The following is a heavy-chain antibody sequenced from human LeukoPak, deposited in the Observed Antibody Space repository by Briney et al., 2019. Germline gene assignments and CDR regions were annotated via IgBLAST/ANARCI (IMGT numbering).Heavy chain of an antibody. CDR2: ISAYNGHT. J-gene: IGHJ4*02. Sequence: GASVKVSCKASGYTFTSYGISWVRQAPGQALEWMGWISAYNGHTNYAQKFQGRVTMTTDTSTSTAYMELRSLRSGDTSVYYCARQVDTTMALPDYWGQGTLVTVSS. V-gene: IGHV1-18*01. CDR3: ARQVDTTMALPDY. D-gene: IGHD5-18*01. CDR1: GYTFTSYG.